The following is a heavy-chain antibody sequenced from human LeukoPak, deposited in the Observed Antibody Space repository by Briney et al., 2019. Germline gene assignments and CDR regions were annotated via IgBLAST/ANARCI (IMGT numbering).Heavy chain of an antibody. D-gene: IGHD2-15*01. V-gene: IGHV2-5*02. CDR2: IYWDDDK. Sequence: ASGPTLVNPTQTLTLTCTFSGFSLSTSGVGVGWIRQPPGKALEWLALIYWDDDKRYSPSLKSRLTIAKDTTKNKVVLTMTNMDPVDTATYYCAHRRGVGYCSGGSCYSDGYNWFDPWGQGTLVTVSS. CDR1: GFSLSTSGVG. CDR3: AHRRGVGYCSGGSCYSDGYNWFDP. J-gene: IGHJ5*02.